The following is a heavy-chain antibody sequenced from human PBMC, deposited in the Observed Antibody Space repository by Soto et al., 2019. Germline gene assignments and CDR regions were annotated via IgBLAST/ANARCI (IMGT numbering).Heavy chain of an antibody. D-gene: IGHD3-3*01. Sequence: QAQLVQSGAEMKKPGASVKVSCKASGYTLSNYGISWVRQAPGQGLEWMGWSSTYNGNTKYAKKFQGRVTMTTDTSTSTAYMEPRSLRSDDTAVYYCVRDHHDFSSDYHYYRMDVWGKGTTVTVSS. V-gene: IGHV1-18*01. CDR1: GYTLSNYG. CDR2: SSTYNGNT. CDR3: VRDHHDFSSDYHYYRMDV. J-gene: IGHJ6*04.